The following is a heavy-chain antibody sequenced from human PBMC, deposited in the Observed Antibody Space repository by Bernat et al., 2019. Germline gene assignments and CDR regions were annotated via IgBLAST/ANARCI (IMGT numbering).Heavy chain of an antibody. CDR1: GFIFSSHA. Sequence: EVQLLESGGGLVQPGGSLRLSCAASGFIFSSHAMNWVRQAPGKGLEWVSGISGSGGSTYYEDSVMGRLTISRDNSKNTLYLQMNSLRGEDTAVYYCAKSGSGRYYYYGMNVWGQGTTVTVSS. CDR2: ISGSGGST. D-gene: IGHD3-10*01. V-gene: IGHV3-23*01. J-gene: IGHJ6*02. CDR3: AKSGSGRYYYYGMNV.